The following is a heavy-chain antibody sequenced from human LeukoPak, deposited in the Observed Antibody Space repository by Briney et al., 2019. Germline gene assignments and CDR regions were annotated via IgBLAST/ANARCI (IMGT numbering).Heavy chain of an antibody. CDR3: ARPGDGDYVDY. CDR1: GGTFSSYA. Sequence: SVKVSCKASGGTFSSYAISWVRQAPGQGLEWMGRIIPILGIANYAQKFQGRVTITADKSTSTAYMELNSLRSEDTAVYYCARPGDGDYVDYWGQGTLVTVSS. V-gene: IGHV1-69*04. J-gene: IGHJ4*02. CDR2: IIPILGIA. D-gene: IGHD7-27*01.